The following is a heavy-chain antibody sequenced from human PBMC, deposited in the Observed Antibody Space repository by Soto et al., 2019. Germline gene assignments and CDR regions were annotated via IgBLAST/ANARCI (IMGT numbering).Heavy chain of an antibody. CDR2: ISGSGGST. J-gene: IGHJ6*02. Sequence: GGSLRPSCAASGFTFSSYAMSWVRQAPGKGLEWVSAISGSGGSTYYADSVKGRFTISRDNSKNTLHLQMNSLRAEDTAVYYFAMNLRFLEWDVWGQGTTVTVSS. V-gene: IGHV3-23*01. CDR1: GFTFSSYA. D-gene: IGHD3-3*01. CDR3: AMNLRFLEWDV.